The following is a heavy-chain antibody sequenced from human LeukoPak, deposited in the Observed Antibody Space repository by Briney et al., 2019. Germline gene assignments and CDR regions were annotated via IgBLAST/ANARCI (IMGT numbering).Heavy chain of an antibody. D-gene: IGHD3-10*01. V-gene: IGHV5-51*01. CDR3: ARHVNTMVRGVKGLPNWFDP. Sequence: GESLKISCKGSGYSFTSYWIGWVRQMPGKGLEWMGIIYPGDSDTRYSPSFQGQVTISADKSISTAYLQWSSLKASDTAMYYCARHVNTMVRGVKGLPNWFDPWGQGTLVTVSS. J-gene: IGHJ5*02. CDR1: GYSFTSYW. CDR2: IYPGDSDT.